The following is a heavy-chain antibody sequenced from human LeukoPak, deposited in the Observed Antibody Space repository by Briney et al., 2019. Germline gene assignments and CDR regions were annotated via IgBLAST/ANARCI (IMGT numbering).Heavy chain of an antibody. J-gene: IGHJ6*03. CDR1: GFTFSSYS. V-gene: IGHV3-21*01. Sequence: GGSLRLSCAASGFTFSSYSMNWVRQAPGKGLEWVSSISSSSSYIYYADSVKGRFTISRDNAKNSLYLQMNSLRAEDTAVYYCARDGGAVAGNYYYYMDVWGKGTTVTVSS. D-gene: IGHD6-19*01. CDR3: ARDGGAVAGNYYYYMDV. CDR2: ISSSSSYI.